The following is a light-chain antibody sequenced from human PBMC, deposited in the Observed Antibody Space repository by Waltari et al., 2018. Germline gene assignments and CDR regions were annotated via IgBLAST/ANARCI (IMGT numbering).Light chain of an antibody. CDR1: SSDVGGYNY. V-gene: IGLV2-14*03. CDR3: SSYISSSTLEL. CDR2: DVS. J-gene: IGLJ2*01. Sequence: QSALTQPASVSGSPGQSITISCTGTSSDVGGYNYVSWYQQHPGKAPKLMIYDVSNRPSGVSYRVSGSKSGNTASLTISGLQAEDEADYYCSSYISSSTLELFGGGTSLTVL.